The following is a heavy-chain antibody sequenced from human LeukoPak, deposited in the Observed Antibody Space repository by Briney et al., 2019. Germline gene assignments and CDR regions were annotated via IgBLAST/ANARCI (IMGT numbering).Heavy chain of an antibody. J-gene: IGHJ4*02. D-gene: IGHD3-10*01. CDR1: GGSIDTYYW. Sequence: TLSLTCTVSGGSIDTYYWNWIRQPPGKGLEWLALIYWNDDKRYSPSLKSRLTITKDTSKNQVVLTMTNMDPVDTATYYCAHSGAETFPLLWFGEPHSYFDYWGQGTLVTVSS. CDR3: AHSGAETFPLLWFGEPHSYFDY. CDR2: IYWNDDK. V-gene: IGHV2-5*01.